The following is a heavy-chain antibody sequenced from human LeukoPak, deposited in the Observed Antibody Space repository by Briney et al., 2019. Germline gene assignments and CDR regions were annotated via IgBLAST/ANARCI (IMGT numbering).Heavy chain of an antibody. D-gene: IGHD6-6*01. V-gene: IGHV1-69*13. CDR1: GGTFSSYA. Sequence: SVKVSCKDSGGTFSSYAITWVRQAPGQGLEWMGGIIPIFGTASYAQIFQGRVTITADESTRTAYMELSSLRSEDTAVYYCARVGSEDVFDIWGQGTMVTVSS. CDR2: IIPIFGTA. CDR3: ARVGSEDVFDI. J-gene: IGHJ3*02.